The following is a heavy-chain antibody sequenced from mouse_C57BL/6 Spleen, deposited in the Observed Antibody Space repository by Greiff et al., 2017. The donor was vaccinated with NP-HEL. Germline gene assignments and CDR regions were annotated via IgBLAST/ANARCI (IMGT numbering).Heavy chain of an antibody. CDR1: GFSLTSYG. J-gene: IGHJ1*03. CDR2: IWRGGST. CDR3: AKNSFSRGYFDV. V-gene: IGHV2-5*01. Sequence: VKLQESGPGLVQPSQSLSITCTVSGFSLTSYGVHWVRQSPGKGLEWLGVIWRGGSTDYNAAFMSRLSITKDNSKSQVFFKMNSLQADDTAIYYCAKNSFSRGYFDVWGTGTTVTVSS.